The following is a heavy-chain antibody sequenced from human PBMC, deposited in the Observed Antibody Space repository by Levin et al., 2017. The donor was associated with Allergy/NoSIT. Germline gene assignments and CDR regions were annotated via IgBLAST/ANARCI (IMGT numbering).Heavy chain of an antibody. CDR1: GFTFSSYG. CDR2: ISYDGSNK. CDR3: AKDLGSPSSGYLYYYYGMDV. Sequence: GGSLRLSCAASGFTFSSYGMHWVRQAPGKGLEWVAVISYDGSNKYYADSVKGRFTISRDNSKNTLYLQMNSLRAEDTAVYYCAKDLGSPSSGYLYYYYGMDVWGQGTTVTVSS. J-gene: IGHJ6*02. V-gene: IGHV3-30*18. D-gene: IGHD3-22*01.